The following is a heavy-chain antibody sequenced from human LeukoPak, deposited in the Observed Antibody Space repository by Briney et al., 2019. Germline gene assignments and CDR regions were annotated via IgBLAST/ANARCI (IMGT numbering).Heavy chain of an antibody. Sequence: ASVKVSCKASGYTFTNYVIHWVRQAPGQRPEWMGWITAGNGDTRYSQEFQGRVSITTDTPASTARMELTSLRSEDMAVYYCAISNIGTSRNSYNIWGQGTMVTVSS. J-gene: IGHJ3*02. CDR1: GYTFTNYV. D-gene: IGHD2/OR15-2a*01. CDR3: AISNIGTSRNSYNI. CDR2: ITAGNGDT. V-gene: IGHV1-3*03.